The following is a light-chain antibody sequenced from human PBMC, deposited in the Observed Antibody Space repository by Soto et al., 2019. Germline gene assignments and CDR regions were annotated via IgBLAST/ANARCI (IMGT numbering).Light chain of an antibody. CDR2: DVS. CDR3: CSYTSSSTRG. V-gene: IGLV2-14*03. CDR1: SSDVGGYDH. J-gene: IGLJ1*01. Sequence: QSVLTQPASVSGSPGQSIIISCTGTSSDVGGYDHVSWYQQYAGKAPKLIIYDVSHRPSGISDRFSGSKSCNTASLTISGLQAEDEAEYFCCSYTSSSTRGFGTGTKLTVL.